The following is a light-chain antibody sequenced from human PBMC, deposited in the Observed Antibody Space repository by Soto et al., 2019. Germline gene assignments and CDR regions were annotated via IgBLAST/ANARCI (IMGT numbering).Light chain of an antibody. CDR1: SSNTGAGYD. Sequence: QSVLTQSPSVSGAPGQRVTISCTGSSSNTGAGYDVHWYQQFPGTAPKLLIYNNRNRPSGVPARFSASKSGTSASLAIPGLQAEDEADYYCQSYDSSLSAWVFGGGTKLTV. CDR3: QSYDSSLSAWV. V-gene: IGLV1-40*01. CDR2: NNR. J-gene: IGLJ3*02.